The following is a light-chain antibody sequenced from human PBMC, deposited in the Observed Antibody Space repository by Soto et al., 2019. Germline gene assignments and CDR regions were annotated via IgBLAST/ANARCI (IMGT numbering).Light chain of an antibody. Sequence: QSVLTQPASVSGSPGQSITISCTGTSSDVGGYNYVSWYQQHPGKAPKLMIYDVSNRPSGVSNRFSGSKSGNTASLTISGGQAGCGADCTRRSFTGGRLKVFAPGTTLSAL. V-gene: IGLV2-14*01. CDR1: SSDVGGYNY. J-gene: IGLJ1*01. CDR3: RSFTGGRLKV. CDR2: DVS.